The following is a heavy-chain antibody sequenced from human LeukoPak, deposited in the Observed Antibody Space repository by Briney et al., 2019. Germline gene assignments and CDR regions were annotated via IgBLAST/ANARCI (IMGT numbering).Heavy chain of an antibody. D-gene: IGHD3-9*01. CDR1: GYTFTSYA. J-gene: IGHJ4*02. V-gene: IGHV1-3*01. CDR2: INAGNGNT. CDR3: ARVPLFYYDILTGYPILDY. Sequence: GASVTVSCTASGYTFTSYAMHWVRQAPGQRLEWMGWINAGNGNTKYSQEFQGRVTITRDTSASTAYMELSSLRSEDTAVYYCARVPLFYYDILTGYPILDYWGQGTLVTVSS.